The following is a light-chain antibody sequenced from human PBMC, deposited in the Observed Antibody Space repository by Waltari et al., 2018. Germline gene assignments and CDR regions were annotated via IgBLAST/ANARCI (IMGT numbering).Light chain of an antibody. CDR2: DVS. J-gene: IGLJ1*01. Sequence: QSALTQPPPASGSPGQSVIISCTGTSSDVGASNFVSWYQQHPGKAPKLMIYDVSKRPSGVPDRFSGSKSGNTAPLTVSGLQAGDEADYYCSSYADSNNVFGTGTKVNVL. CDR1: SSDVGASNF. CDR3: SSYADSNNV. V-gene: IGLV2-8*01.